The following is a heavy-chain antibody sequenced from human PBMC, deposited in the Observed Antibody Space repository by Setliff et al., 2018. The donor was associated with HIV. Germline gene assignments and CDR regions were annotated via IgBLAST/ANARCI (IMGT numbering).Heavy chain of an antibody. D-gene: IGHD3-22*01. J-gene: IGHJ5*01. CDR2: IHYSGTT. CDR1: GGSISSSSYF. V-gene: IGHV4-39*07. Sequence: SETLSLTCTVSGGSISSSSYFWGWIRQSPGKGLEWIWTIHYSGTTYYNLSLKSRVTISVDTSKNQFSLKLRSVTAADTAIYYCARDMTYYYDTSGSLGWFDPWGQGNLVTVSS. CDR3: ARDMTYYYDTSGSLGWFDP.